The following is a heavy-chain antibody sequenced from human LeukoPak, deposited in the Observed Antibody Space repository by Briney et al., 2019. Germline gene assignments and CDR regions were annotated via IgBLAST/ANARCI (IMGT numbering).Heavy chain of an antibody. CDR3: ARVLPVASRDY. J-gene: IGHJ4*02. Sequence: GGSLRLSCAASGFTFSTYWMSWVRQAPGKGLEWVANIKQDGSDKFYVDSVKGRFTISRGNAKNSMYLQMNSLRAEDTAVYYCARVLPVASRDYWGQGTLVTVSS. CDR1: GFTFSTYW. V-gene: IGHV3-7*01. D-gene: IGHD2-2*01. CDR2: IKQDGSDK.